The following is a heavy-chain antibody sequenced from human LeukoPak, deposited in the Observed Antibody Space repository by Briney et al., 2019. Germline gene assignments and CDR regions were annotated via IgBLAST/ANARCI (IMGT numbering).Heavy chain of an antibody. CDR1: GYSISSGYY. CDR2: IYHSGST. J-gene: IGHJ4*02. Sequence: PSETLSLTCTVSGYSISSGYYWGWIRQPPGKGLEWIGSIYHSGSTHYNPSLKSRVTISVDTSKNHFSLKLTSVTAADTAVYYCARDQTYSGSGIYTYFDYWGQGILVTVSS. V-gene: IGHV4-38-2*02. D-gene: IGHD3-10*01. CDR3: ARDQTYSGSGIYTYFDY.